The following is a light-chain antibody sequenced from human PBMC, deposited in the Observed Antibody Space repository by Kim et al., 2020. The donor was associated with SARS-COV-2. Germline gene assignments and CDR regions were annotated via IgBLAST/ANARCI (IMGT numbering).Light chain of an antibody. CDR2: YDT. J-gene: IGLJ2*01. Sequence: YELTQPPSVSVAPGKTARITCGENSIGLQSVHWYQQKPGQAPVLVIYYDTDRPSGIPERFSGSNSGNTATLTISRVEAGDEADYYCQVWDTGSDHPIFG. V-gene: IGLV3-21*04. CDR3: QVWDTGSDHPI. CDR1: SIGLQS.